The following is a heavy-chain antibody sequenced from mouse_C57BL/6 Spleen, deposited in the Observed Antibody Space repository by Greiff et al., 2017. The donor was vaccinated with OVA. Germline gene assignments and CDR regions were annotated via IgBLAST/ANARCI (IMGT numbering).Heavy chain of an antibody. CDR1: GFTFSSYA. D-gene: IGHD2-2*01. CDR3: ARYGYDVNYYAMDY. J-gene: IGHJ4*01. V-gene: IGHV5-4*03. CDR2: ISDGGSYT. Sequence: EVMLVESGGGLVKPGGSPKLSCAASGFTFSSYAMSWVRQTPEKRLAWVATISDGGSYTYYPDNVKGRFTISRDNAKNNLYLQMSHRKSEDTAMYYCARYGYDVNYYAMDYWGQGTSVTVSS.